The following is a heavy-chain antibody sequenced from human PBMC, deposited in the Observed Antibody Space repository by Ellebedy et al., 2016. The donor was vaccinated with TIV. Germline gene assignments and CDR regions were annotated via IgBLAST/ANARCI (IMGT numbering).Heavy chain of an antibody. CDR3: ATDFGAGDWFDP. V-gene: IGHV1-24*01. D-gene: IGHD3-3*01. J-gene: IGHJ5*02. Sequence: AASVKVSCKVSGYTLTELSMHWARQAPGKGLEWMGGFDPEDGETIYAQKFQGRVTMTEDTSTDTAYMELSSLRSEDTAVYYCATDFGAGDWFDPWGQGTLVTVSS. CDR2: FDPEDGET. CDR1: GYTLTELS.